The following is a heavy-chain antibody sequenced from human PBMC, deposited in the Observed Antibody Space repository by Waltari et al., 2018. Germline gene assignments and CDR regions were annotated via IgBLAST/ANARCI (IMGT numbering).Heavy chain of an antibody. CDR2: ISSGGNYI. D-gene: IGHD6-19*01. CDR3: GRGDVSVAGINDD. V-gene: IGHV3-21*04. CDR1: EFTFSSYS. J-gene: IGHJ4*02. Sequence: EVQLVDSGGGLVKPGESLRLSCAASEFTFSSYSMNWVRQAPGKGLDWVSSISSGGNYIYYADSVKGRFTISRDNAKSSLFLQMDSLRVEDTAVYYCGRGDVSVAGINDDWGQGVLVTVSS.